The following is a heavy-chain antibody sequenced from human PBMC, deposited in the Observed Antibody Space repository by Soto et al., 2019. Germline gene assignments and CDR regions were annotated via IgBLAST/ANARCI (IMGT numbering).Heavy chain of an antibody. CDR2: IYSGGST. V-gene: IGHV3-53*04. CDR1: GFTVSSNY. J-gene: IGHJ4*02. Sequence: GGSLRLSCAASGFTVSSNYMSWVRQAPGKGLEWVSVIYSGGSTYYADSVKGRFTISRHNSKNTLYLQMNSLRAEDTAVYYCARAPYCGGDCRKGYWGQGTLVTVSS. CDR3: ARAPYCGGDCRKGY. D-gene: IGHD2-21*02.